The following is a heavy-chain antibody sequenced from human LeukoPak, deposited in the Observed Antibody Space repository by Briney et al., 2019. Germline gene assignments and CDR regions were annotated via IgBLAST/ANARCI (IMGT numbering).Heavy chain of an antibody. CDR2: INPSSGRT. D-gene: IGHD6-19*01. CDR1: GYTFTSYY. J-gene: IGHJ4*02. V-gene: IGHV1-46*04. CDR3: ARGGIAVAVPFDY. Sequence: ASVKVSCKASGYTFTSYYVHWVREAPGQRLEWMGIINPSSGRTRYAQKLQGRVTMTTDTSTSTVYIELSSLRSEDTAVYYCARGGIAVAVPFDYWGQGTLVTVSS.